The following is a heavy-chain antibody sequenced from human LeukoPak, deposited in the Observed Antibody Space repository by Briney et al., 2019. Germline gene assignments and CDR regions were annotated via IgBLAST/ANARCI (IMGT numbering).Heavy chain of an antibody. Sequence: SGTLSPPRTVSGGSISSYYWRWIRQPPGKGLESLGYVSDSGSANYSPSLESRVTISVDTSKNQFSLKLSSVTAADTAVYYCARGPPLYGFWSGYYDYWGQGTLVTVSS. J-gene: IGHJ4*02. D-gene: IGHD3-3*01. V-gene: IGHV4-59*01. CDR3: ARGPPLYGFWSGYYDY. CDR2: VSDSGSA. CDR1: GGSISSYY.